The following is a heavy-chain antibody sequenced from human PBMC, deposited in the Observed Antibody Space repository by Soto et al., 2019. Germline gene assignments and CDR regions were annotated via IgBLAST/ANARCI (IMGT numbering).Heavy chain of an antibody. CDR2: INPNSGGT. CDR1: GYTFTGYY. V-gene: IGHV1-2*02. D-gene: IGHD6-19*01. CDR3: AGDWAVAGGDYYYYGMDV. J-gene: IGHJ6*02. Sequence: ASVKVSCKASGYTFTGYYMHWVRQAPGQGLEWMGWINPNSGGTNYAQKFQGRVTMTRDTSISTAYMELSRLRSDDTAVYYCAGDWAVAGGDYYYYGMDVWGQGTTVTVSS.